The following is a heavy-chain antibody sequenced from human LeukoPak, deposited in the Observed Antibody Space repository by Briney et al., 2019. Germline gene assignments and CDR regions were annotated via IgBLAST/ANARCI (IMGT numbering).Heavy chain of an antibody. Sequence: SETLSLTCTVSGGSMSNYYCSWIRQPPGKRLEWIGPIYYSGTTNFNPSLKSRVTISIDTSKNQFSLKLSSSAAADTTVCYCTRLTANYFGDERVYYFDYWGQGTLVTVSS. CDR2: IYYSGTT. J-gene: IGHJ4*02. D-gene: IGHD3-10*01. CDR1: GGSMSNYY. V-gene: IGHV4-59*08. CDR3: TRLTANYFGDERVYYFDY.